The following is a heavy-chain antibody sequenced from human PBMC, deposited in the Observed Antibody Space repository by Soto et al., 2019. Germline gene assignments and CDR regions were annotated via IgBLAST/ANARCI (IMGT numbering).Heavy chain of an antibody. Sequence: ASVKVSCKASGYTFTSYGISWVRQAPGQGLEWMGWISAYNGNTNYAQKLQGRVTMTTDTSTSTAYMELRSLRSDDTAVYYCARERIAARPRINWFDPWGQGTLVTVSS. J-gene: IGHJ5*02. CDR1: GYTFTSYG. V-gene: IGHV1-18*01. D-gene: IGHD6-6*01. CDR3: ARERIAARPRINWFDP. CDR2: ISAYNGNT.